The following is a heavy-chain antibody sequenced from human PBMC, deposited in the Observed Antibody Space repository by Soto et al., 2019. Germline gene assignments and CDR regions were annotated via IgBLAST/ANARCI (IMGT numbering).Heavy chain of an antibody. CDR2: IKSKTDGGTT. D-gene: IGHD3-22*01. J-gene: IGHJ4*02. V-gene: IGHV3-15*01. Sequence: GGSLRLSCAASGFTFSNAWMSWVRQAPGKGLEWVGRIKSKTDGGTTDYAAPVKGRFTISRDDSKNTLYLQMNSLKTEDTAVDYCTTEGGDYYDSSGYYYSWGQGTLVTVSS. CDR3: TTEGGDYYDSSGYYYS. CDR1: GFTFSNAW.